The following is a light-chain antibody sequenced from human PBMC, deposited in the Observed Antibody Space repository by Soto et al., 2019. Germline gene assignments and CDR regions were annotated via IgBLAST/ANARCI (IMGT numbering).Light chain of an antibody. CDR3: KSYAGSNTYV. CDR2: EVS. V-gene: IGLV2-8*01. CDR1: SSDVGGYNY. J-gene: IGLJ1*01. Sequence: QSVLTQPPSASGSPGQSVTISCTGTSSDVGGYNYVSWYQQHPGKAPQLMIFEVSKRPSGVPDRFSGSKSGNTASLTVSGLQAADEADYFCKSYAGSNTYVFGSGTKV.